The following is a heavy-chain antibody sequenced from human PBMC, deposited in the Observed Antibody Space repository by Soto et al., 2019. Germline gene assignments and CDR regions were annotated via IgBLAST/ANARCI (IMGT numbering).Heavy chain of an antibody. V-gene: IGHV3-21*01. CDR3: ARVFCRGDCYSPLDY. CDR2: SSSKNKYI. Sequence: GGSLRLSCVASGFTFSNFGLNWVRQAPGKGLEWVSSSSSKNKYIYYADSGKGRFTISRDNAKNSLSLQMNILRADDTAVYYCARVFCRGDCYSPLDYWGQGTLVTVSS. CDR1: GFTFSNFG. D-gene: IGHD2-21*02. J-gene: IGHJ4*02.